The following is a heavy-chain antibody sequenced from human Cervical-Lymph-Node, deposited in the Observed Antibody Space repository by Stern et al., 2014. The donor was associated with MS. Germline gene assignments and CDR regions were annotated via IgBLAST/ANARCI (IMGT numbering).Heavy chain of an antibody. CDR3: ARGGFYAPFDS. V-gene: IGHV3-11*01. CDR2: MGDSDRTI. D-gene: IGHD2/OR15-2a*01. J-gene: IGHJ4*02. Sequence: VQLVQSGGGLVKPGGSLRLSCAASGFTFSDNFMSWIRLSPGMGLEWLSCMGDSDRTISYADSVKGRFTISRDNAKNSLYLQMNSLRAEDSAVYYCARGGFYAPFDSWGQGTLVTVSS. CDR1: GFTFSDNF.